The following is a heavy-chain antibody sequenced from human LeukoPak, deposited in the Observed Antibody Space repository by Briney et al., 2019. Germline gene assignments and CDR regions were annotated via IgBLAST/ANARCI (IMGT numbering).Heavy chain of an antibody. Sequence: SETLSLTCTVSGGSISSSSYYWGWIRQPPRKGLEWIGSIYYSGSTYYNPSLKSRVTISVDTSKNQFSLKLSSVTAADTAVYYCARSYGDFIFDYWGQGTLVTVSS. J-gene: IGHJ4*02. CDR3: ARSYGDFIFDY. CDR2: IYYSGST. CDR1: GGSISSSSYY. V-gene: IGHV4-39*01. D-gene: IGHD4-17*01.